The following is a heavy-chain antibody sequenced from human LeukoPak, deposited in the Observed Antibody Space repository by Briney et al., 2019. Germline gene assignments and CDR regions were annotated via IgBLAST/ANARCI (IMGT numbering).Heavy chain of an antibody. J-gene: IGHJ6*02. CDR1: GGSISSYY. D-gene: IGHD6-13*01. CDR2: IYYSGST. CDR3: ARVSSWYHYGMDV. V-gene: IGHV4-59*01. Sequence: PSQTLSLTCTVSGGSISSYYWSWIRQPPGKGLEWIGYIYYSGSTNYNPSLKSRVTISVDTSKNQFSLKLSSVTAADTAVYYCARVSSWYHYGMDVWGQGTTVTVSS.